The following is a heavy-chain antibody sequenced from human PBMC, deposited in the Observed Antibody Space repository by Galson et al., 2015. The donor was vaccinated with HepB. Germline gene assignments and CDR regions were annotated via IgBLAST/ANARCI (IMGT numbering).Heavy chain of an antibody. D-gene: IGHD3-10*01. CDR2: IWHDGINK. CDR1: GFNFSSFG. J-gene: IGHJ6*02. Sequence: SLRLSCAAAGFNFSSFGIHWVRQAPGKGLELVAAIWHDGINKYYEDSVKGRFTISSDNSKNMLFLQMNSLRAEDTAVYYVATPLRTRGGMDVWGRATTVTVSS. CDR3: ATPLRTRGGMDV. V-gene: IGHV3-33*01.